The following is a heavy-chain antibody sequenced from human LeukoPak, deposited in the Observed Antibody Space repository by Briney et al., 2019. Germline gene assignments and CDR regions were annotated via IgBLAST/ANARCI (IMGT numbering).Heavy chain of an antibody. V-gene: IGHV3-23*01. J-gene: IGHJ6*03. CDR3: AKAEYDFWSGYYYYYYYYMDV. CDR1: GFTFSSYA. D-gene: IGHD3-3*01. CDR2: ISGSGGST. Sequence: PGGSLRLSCAASGFTFSSYAMSWVRQAPGKGLEWVSAISGSGGSTYYADSVKGRFTISRDNSKNTLYLQMNSQRAEDTAVYYCAKAEYDFWSGYYYYYYYYMDVWGKGTTVTVSS.